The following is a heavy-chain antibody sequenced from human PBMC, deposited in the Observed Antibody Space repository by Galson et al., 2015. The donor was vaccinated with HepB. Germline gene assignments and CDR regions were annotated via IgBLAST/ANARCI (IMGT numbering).Heavy chain of an antibody. CDR1: GGTFSSYA. CDR2: IIPIFGTA. V-gene: IGHV1-69*01. CDR3: ARDWDCSSTSCWDAFDI. D-gene: IGHD2-2*01. Sequence: VKVSCKASGGTFSSYAISWVRQAPGQGLEWMGGIIPIFGTANYAQKFQGRVTITADESTSTAYMELSSLRSEDTAVYYCARDWDCSSTSCWDAFDIWGQGTMVTVSS. J-gene: IGHJ3*02.